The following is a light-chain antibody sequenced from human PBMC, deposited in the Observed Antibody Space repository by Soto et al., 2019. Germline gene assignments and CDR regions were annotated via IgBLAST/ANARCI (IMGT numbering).Light chain of an antibody. CDR3: QQYNSYGT. CDR1: QSISSW. CDR2: DAS. J-gene: IGKJ1*01. V-gene: IGKV1-5*01. Sequence: DIQMTQSPSTLSASVGDRVTITCRASQSISSWLAWYRQKPGKAPKLLIYDASSLESGVPSRFSGSRSGTEFTLTISSLQPDDFATYYCQQYNSYGTFGQGTKV.